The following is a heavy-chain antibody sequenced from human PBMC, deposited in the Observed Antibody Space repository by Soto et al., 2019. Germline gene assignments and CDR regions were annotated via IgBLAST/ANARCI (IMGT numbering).Heavy chain of an antibody. CDR3: ARLGLDLDFDH. Sequence: QVQLVQSGSEVKKPGSSLKVSCKSYGDSFSRFAVSWVRQAPGEGLEWMGGIIPVTGTANYIDKFRGRLTITADESSSTVYMELSSLRSEDTAVYYCARLGLDLDFDHWGQGTLVTVSS. J-gene: IGHJ4*02. CDR2: IIPVTGTA. V-gene: IGHV1-69*01. CDR1: GDSFSRFA.